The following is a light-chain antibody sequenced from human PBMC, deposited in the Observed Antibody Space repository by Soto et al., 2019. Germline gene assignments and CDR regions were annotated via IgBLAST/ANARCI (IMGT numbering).Light chain of an antibody. CDR1: QSVSSN. CDR3: QQRSNWPIT. CDR2: GAS. J-gene: IGKJ5*01. V-gene: IGKV3-11*01. Sequence: IVLTQSPATLSLSPGERATLSCRASQSVSSNLAWYQQKPGQAPRLLIYGASTRATGIPARFSGSGSGTEFTLTISSLEPEDFEVYYCQQRSNWPITFGQGTRLEIK.